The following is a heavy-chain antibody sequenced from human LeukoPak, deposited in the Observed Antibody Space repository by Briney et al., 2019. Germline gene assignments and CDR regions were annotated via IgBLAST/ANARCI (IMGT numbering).Heavy chain of an antibody. CDR1: GFTFSSYA. Sequence: GGSLRLSCAASGFTFSSYAMHWVRQAPGKGLEWVAVISYDGSNKYYADSVKGRFTISRDNSKNTLYLQMNSLRAEDTAVYYCARDHPYGMDVWGQGTTVTVSS. CDR2: ISYDGSNK. CDR3: ARDHPYGMDV. J-gene: IGHJ6*02. V-gene: IGHV3-30-3*01.